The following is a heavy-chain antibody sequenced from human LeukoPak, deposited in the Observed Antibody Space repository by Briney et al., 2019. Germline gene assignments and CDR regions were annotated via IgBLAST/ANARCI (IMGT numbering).Heavy chain of an antibody. V-gene: IGHV3-53*01. CDR2: IYSGGST. Sequence: GGSLRLSCAASGFTVSSNYMSWVRQAPGKGLEWVSVIYSGGSTYYADSVKGRFTISRDNSKNTLYLQMNSLRAEDTAVYYCAKPLTMYYYDSSGYYVYWGQGTLVTVSS. J-gene: IGHJ4*02. CDR3: AKPLTMYYYDSSGYYVY. D-gene: IGHD3-22*01. CDR1: GFTVSSNY.